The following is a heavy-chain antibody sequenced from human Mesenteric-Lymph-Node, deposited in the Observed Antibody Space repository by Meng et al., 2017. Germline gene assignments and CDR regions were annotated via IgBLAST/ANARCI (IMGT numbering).Heavy chain of an antibody. D-gene: IGHD6-19*01. V-gene: IGHV3-48*03. CDR1: EVPFSSYD. CDR2: ISSSGSTR. J-gene: IGHJ4*02. Sequence: GESLKISCAASEVPFSSYDMNWVRQAPGKGLEWVSYISSSGSTRYYADSVKGRFAISRDNAQKTLFLQMHSLGAEDTAVYYCASSIALAIRGYFDQWGQGTLVTVSS. CDR3: ASSIALAIRGYFDQ.